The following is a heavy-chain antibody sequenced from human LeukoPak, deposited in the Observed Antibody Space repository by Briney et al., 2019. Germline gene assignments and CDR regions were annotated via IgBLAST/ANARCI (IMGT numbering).Heavy chain of an antibody. D-gene: IGHD2-2*01. CDR2: VHDSGST. CDR3: ARDHIRRGCGNNICYPMDV. J-gene: IGHJ6*04. Sequence: SETLSLTCTVSGDSISSYFWTWIRQSPGKGLEWIGYVHDSGSTNYNPSLESRVTISADTSKNQFSLKLTSVTAADTAVYYCARDHIRRGCGNNICYPMDVWGKGTTVTVSS. V-gene: IGHV4-59*01. CDR1: GDSISSYF.